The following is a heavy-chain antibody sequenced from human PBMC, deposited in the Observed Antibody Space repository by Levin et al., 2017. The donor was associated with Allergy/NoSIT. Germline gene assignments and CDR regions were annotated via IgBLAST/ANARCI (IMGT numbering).Heavy chain of an antibody. CDR3: ARDGARKGSWPYDAFEF. J-gene: IGHJ3*01. CDR1: GGTLSNNA. D-gene: IGHD6-13*01. V-gene: IGHV1-69*06. Sequence: KISCKAFGGTLSNNAISWVRQAPGQGLEWMGGIIPMFGKATYAQQFQGRVTITADKSTRTAYMQQSGLRSSDTAVYFCARDGARKGSWPYDAFEFCRQGTVVAVSS. CDR2: IIPMFGKA.